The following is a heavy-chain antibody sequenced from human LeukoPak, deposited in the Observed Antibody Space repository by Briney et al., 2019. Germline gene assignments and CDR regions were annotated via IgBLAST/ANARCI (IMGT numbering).Heavy chain of an antibody. CDR3: AKTASSGSYYDS. Sequence: SETLSLTCAVYGGSFSGYYWSWIRQPPGKGLEWIGEINHSGSTNYNPSLKSRVTMSVDTSKNQLSLKLSSLTAVDTAIYYCAKTASSGSYYDSWGQGTLVTVSS. J-gene: IGHJ4*02. V-gene: IGHV4-34*01. CDR2: INHSGST. D-gene: IGHD1-26*01. CDR1: GGSFSGYY.